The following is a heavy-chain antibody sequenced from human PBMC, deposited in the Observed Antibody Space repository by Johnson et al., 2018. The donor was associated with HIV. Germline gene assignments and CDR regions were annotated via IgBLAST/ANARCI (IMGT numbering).Heavy chain of an antibody. CDR3: ARGRADSSGYYRLHAFDI. D-gene: IGHD3-22*01. J-gene: IGHJ3*02. CDR2: IHYDGSNK. Sequence: QVQLVESGGGVVQPGGSLRLTCAASGFTFSMSAMHWVRQAPGKGLEWVTFIHYDGSNKYYADSVKGRFPISTDNSKNTLHLQMNNGRAEDTAIYYCARGRADSSGYYRLHAFDIWAQGTMVTVSS. CDR1: GFTFSMSA. V-gene: IGHV3-30*02.